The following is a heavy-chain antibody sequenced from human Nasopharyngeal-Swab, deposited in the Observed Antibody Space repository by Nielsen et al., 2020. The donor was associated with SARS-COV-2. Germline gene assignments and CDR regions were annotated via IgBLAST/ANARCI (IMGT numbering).Heavy chain of an antibody. J-gene: IGHJ4*02. V-gene: IGHV3-21*01. D-gene: IGHD6-6*01. Sequence: VRQAPGKGLEWVSSISSSSSYMYYADSVKGRFTISRDNAKNSLYLQMNSLSAEDTAVYYCARTILSSSPEEGFDYWGQGTLVTVSS. CDR3: ARTILSSSPEEGFDY. CDR2: ISSSSSYM.